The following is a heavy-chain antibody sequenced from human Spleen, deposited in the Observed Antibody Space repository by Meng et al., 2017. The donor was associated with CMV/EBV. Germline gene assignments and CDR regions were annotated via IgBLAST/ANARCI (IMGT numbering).Heavy chain of an antibody. V-gene: IGHV3-21*01. D-gene: IGHD2-2*01. J-gene: IGHJ3*02. Sequence: GESLKISCKASGFSFSSYSMSWVRQAPGKGLEWVSSISSPSLHIYYRDSVKGRFTISRDNAENSLFLQMNSLGVEDTALYYCAKISVAPTAHDSFDIWGQGTMVTVSS. CDR3: AKISVAPTAHDSFDI. CDR2: ISSPSLHI. CDR1: GFSFSSYS.